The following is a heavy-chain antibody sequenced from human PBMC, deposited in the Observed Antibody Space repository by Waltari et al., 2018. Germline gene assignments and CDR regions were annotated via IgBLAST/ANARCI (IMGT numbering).Heavy chain of an antibody. CDR2: ISHSAKT. D-gene: IGHD3-10*01. V-gene: IGHV4-38-2*02. Sequence: QVQLQESGPGLARPSETLSLTCVVSSDSIGSGYFGGWARQPPGKGLEWIGSISHSAKTYYNPSLESRVSMSVDTSKNPFALKVTSVTAADTAIYYCVRDLGGSGNSWFDAWGQGTLVIVSS. CDR1: SDSIGSGYF. J-gene: IGHJ5*02. CDR3: VRDLGGSGNSWFDA.